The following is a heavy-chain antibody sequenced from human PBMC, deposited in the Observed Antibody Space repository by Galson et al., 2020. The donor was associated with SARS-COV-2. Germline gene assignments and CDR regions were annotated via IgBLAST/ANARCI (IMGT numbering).Heavy chain of an antibody. D-gene: IGHD1-1*01. CDR2: IFYTGNS. Sequence: ASETLSLTCTVSGNSISRSYYYWTWVRQRPGKGLEWIGDIFYTGNSYYNPSLKSRVTMSVQTSQNQFSLRLNSVTAADTATYYCARNRVERYSGAKGTNYFYIMDVWGQGTTVTVSS. CDR3: ARNRVERYSGAKGTNYFYIMDV. V-gene: IGHV4-31*03. J-gene: IGHJ6*02. CDR1: GNSISRSYYY.